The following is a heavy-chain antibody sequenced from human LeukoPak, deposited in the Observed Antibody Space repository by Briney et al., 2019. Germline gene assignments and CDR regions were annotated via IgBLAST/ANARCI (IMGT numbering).Heavy chain of an antibody. CDR3: ARARRVIAARRQSDYYFDY. CDR1: GGSFTDYY. V-gene: IGHV4-34*01. CDR2: ISHSGNT. D-gene: IGHD6-6*01. Sequence: PSETLSLTCAVYGGSFTDYYWSWIRQFPGKGLEWIGEISHSGNTNLNPSLESRVTISMGTSNYQFSLKLTSVTAADTAVYYCARARRVIAARRQSDYYFDYWGQGTLVTVSS. J-gene: IGHJ4*02.